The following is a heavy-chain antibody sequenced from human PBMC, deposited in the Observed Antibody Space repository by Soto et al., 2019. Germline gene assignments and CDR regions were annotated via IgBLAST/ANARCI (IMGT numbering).Heavy chain of an antibody. CDR3: ARERSYLYDSSGDFDY. Sequence: PLKLSWKAAGGSISRYASSCGLQETGQGLEWMGGIIPIFGTANYAQKFQGRVTITADESTSTAYMELSSLRSEDTAVYYCARERSYLYDSSGDFDYWGQGTLVTVSS. CDR2: IIPIFGTA. J-gene: IGHJ4*02. D-gene: IGHD3-22*01. V-gene: IGHV1-69*01. CDR1: GGSISRYA.